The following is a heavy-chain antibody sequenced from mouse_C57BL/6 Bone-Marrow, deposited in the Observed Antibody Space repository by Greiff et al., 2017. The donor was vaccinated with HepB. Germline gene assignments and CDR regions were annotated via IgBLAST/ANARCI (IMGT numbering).Heavy chain of an antibody. CDR3: ARRGYGSSYFDD. V-gene: IGHV1-81*01. CDR1: GYTFTSYG. J-gene: IGHJ2*01. CDR2: IYPRSGNT. Sequence: QVQLQQSGAELARPGASVKLSCKASGYTFTSYGISWVKQRTGQGLEWIGEIYPRSGNTYYNEKFKGKATLTADKSSSTAYMELRSLTSEYSAVYFCARRGYGSSYFDDWGQGTTLTVSS. D-gene: IGHD1-1*01.